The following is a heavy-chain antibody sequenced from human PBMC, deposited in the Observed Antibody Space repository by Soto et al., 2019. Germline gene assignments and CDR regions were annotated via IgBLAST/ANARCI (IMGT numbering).Heavy chain of an antibody. CDR2: ISSYNGDT. Sequence: QVQLVQSGAEVKKPGASVKVSCKASGYTFTRSGISWVRQAPGQGPEWMGWISSYNGDTNYAQTFQGRVTMTTDTSTSTAYMELRILRSDDTAVYYCAREGVAPYYYYGMDVWRQGTPITVSS. J-gene: IGHJ6*02. V-gene: IGHV1-18*01. CDR3: AREGVAPYYYYGMDV. D-gene: IGHD5-12*01. CDR1: GYTFTRSG.